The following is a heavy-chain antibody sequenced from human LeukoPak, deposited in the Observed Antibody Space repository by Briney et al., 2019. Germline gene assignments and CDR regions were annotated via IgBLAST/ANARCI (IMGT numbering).Heavy chain of an antibody. CDR3: ARVGLWFGELSGPLDY. Sequence: PSQTLSLTCTVSGGSISSGDYYWSWIRQPPGKGLEWIGYIYYSGSTYHNPSLKSRVTISVDTSKNQFSLKLSSVTAADTAVYYCARVGLWFGELSGPLDYWGQGTLVTVSS. CDR1: GGSISSGDYY. J-gene: IGHJ4*02. CDR2: IYYSGST. D-gene: IGHD3-10*01. V-gene: IGHV4-30-4*01.